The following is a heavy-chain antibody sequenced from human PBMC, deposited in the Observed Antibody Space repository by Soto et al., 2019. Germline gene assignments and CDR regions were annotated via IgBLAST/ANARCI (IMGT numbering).Heavy chain of an antibody. D-gene: IGHD6-13*01. Sequence: GGSLRLSCSASVSGFSFTTAWVGWVRQAPGKGLEWVANINEYGNDKYYADSVRGRFTISKDNSKNTRYLQMNSLRAEDTAVYYCAKDGIAAADDYYYYGMDVWGQGTTVTVSS. CDR1: VSGFSFTTAW. J-gene: IGHJ6*02. CDR3: AKDGIAAADDYYYYGMDV. CDR2: INEYGNDK. V-gene: IGHV3-7*05.